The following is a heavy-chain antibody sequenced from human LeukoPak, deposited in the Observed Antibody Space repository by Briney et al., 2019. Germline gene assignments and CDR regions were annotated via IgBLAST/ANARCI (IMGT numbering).Heavy chain of an antibody. CDR3: AGDGGNGAFDY. Sequence: GSLRLSCTASGFTLGDYAMNWFRQAPGKGLEWIGYIYYSGSANYNPSLKSRVTISVDTSKNQVSLKLSSVTAADSAVYYCAGDGGNGAFDYWGQGTLVTVSS. CDR2: IYYSGSA. CDR1: GFTLGDYA. V-gene: IGHV4-59*01. D-gene: IGHD4-23*01. J-gene: IGHJ4*02.